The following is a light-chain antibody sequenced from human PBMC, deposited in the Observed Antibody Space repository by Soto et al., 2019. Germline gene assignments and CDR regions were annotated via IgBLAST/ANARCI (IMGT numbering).Light chain of an antibody. CDR2: DVS. V-gene: IGLV2-14*01. CDR1: SSDVGGYNY. Sequence: QSALTQPASVSGSPGQSITISCTGTSSDVGGYNYVSWYQQHPGKAPKLMIYDVSNRPSGFSNRFSGSKSANTASLTISGLQAEDESHYYCSSYTSSSTLLYVFGTGTKVTVL. CDR3: SSYTSSSTLLYV. J-gene: IGLJ1*01.